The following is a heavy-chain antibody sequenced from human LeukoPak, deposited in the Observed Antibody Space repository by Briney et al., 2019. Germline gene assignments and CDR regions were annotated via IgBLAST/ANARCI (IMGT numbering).Heavy chain of an antibody. D-gene: IGHD5-24*01. CDR2: IYYSGST. Sequence: PETLSLTCTVSGGSISSHYWSWIRQPPGKGLEWIGYIYYSGSTNYNPSLKSRVTISVDTSKNQFSLKLSSVTAADTAVYYCARDAIRDGYKHWGQGTLVTVSS. CDR3: ARDAIRDGYKH. J-gene: IGHJ1*01. V-gene: IGHV4-59*11. CDR1: GGSISSHY.